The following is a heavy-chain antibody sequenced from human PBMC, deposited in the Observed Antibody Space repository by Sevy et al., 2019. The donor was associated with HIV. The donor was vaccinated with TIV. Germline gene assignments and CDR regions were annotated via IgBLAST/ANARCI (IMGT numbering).Heavy chain of an antibody. CDR3: ATGIAAAGTTFDY. CDR1: GGSVSSGSYY. J-gene: IGHJ4*02. CDR2: IYYSGST. D-gene: IGHD6-13*01. V-gene: IGHV4-61*01. Sequence: SETLSLTCTVSGGSVSSGSYYWSWIRQPPGKGLEWIGYIYYSGSTNYNPSLKSRVTISVDTYKNQFSLKLSSVTAADTALYYCATGIAAAGTTFDYWGQGTLVTVSS.